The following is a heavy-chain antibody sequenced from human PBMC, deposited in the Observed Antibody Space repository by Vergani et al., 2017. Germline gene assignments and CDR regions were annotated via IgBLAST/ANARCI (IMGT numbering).Heavy chain of an antibody. V-gene: IGHV4-59*01. D-gene: IGHD2-15*01. CDR2: IYYSGST. Sequence: QVQLQESGPGLVKPSETLSLTCTVSGGSISSYYWSWIRQPPGKGLEWIGYIYYSGSTNYNPSLKSRVTISVDTSTNQFSLKLSSVTAADTAVDYCARVGVVVAATPGFWYFDLWGRGTLVTVSS. CDR1: GGSISSYY. CDR3: ARVGVVVAATPGFWYFDL. J-gene: IGHJ2*01.